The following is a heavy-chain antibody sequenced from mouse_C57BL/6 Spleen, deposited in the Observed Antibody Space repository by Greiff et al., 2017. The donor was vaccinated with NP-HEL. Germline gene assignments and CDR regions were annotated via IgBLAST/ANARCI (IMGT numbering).Heavy chain of an antibody. Sequence: VQLQQSGAELVKPGASVKMSCKASGYTFTTYPIEWMKQNHGQSLEWIGNFHPYNDDTKYNEKFKGKATLTVEKSSSTVYLELSRLTSDDSAVYYCARGVYYDYDRVAFDYWGQGTTLTVSS. V-gene: IGHV1-47*01. J-gene: IGHJ2*01. D-gene: IGHD2-4*01. CDR1: GYTFTTYP. CDR2: FHPYNDDT. CDR3: ARGVYYDYDRVAFDY.